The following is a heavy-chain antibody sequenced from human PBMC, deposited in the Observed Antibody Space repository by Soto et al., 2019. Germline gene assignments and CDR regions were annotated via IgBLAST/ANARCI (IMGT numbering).Heavy chain of an antibody. D-gene: IGHD6-6*01. Sequence: RGESLKISCKGSGYSFTSYWISWVRQMPGKGLEWMGRIDPSDSYTNYSPSFQGHVTISADKSISTAYLQWSSLKASDTAMYYCARQRAQSIAARLRGMDVWDQGTTVTVSS. CDR3: ARQRAQSIAARLRGMDV. J-gene: IGHJ6*02. CDR2: IDPSDSYT. CDR1: GYSFTSYW. V-gene: IGHV5-10-1*01.